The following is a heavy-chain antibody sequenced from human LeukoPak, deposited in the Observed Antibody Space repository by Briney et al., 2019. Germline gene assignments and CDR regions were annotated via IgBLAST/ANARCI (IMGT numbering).Heavy chain of an antibody. CDR3: AKDFVHHYFDY. CDR2: ISGSGGST. V-gene: IGHV3-23*01. J-gene: IGHJ4*02. CDR1: GFTVSSNY. D-gene: IGHD6-6*01. Sequence: TGGSLRLSCAASGFTVSSNYMSWVRQAPGKGLEWVSAISGSGGSTYYADSVKGRFTISRDNSKNTLYLQMNSLRAEDTAVYYCAKDFVHHYFDYWGQGTLVTVSS.